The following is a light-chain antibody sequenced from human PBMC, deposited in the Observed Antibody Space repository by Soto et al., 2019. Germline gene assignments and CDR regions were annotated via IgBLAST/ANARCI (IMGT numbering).Light chain of an antibody. V-gene: IGKV1-39*01. Sequence: DIQMTQSTSSLSASVGDRVTITCRASQSIGWYLHWYQQKPGKAPKVLIYAASSLQSGVPSRFSGSGSGTDFTLTISSLQPEDCATYCCQQSFSALWTFGQGTKVDIK. CDR2: AAS. J-gene: IGKJ1*01. CDR3: QQSFSALWT. CDR1: QSIGWY.